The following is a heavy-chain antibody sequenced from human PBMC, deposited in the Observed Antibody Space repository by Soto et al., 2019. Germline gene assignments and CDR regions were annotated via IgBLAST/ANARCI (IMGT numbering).Heavy chain of an antibody. CDR3: ARQTTIIMPRGFVTTYGGPFDP. V-gene: IGHV4-31*03. CDR1: GDSITSGGYY. Sequence: SETLSLTCNVSGDSITSGGYYWSWIHQQPGKGLEWIGYVYHSGSTYYNPSLKSRITMSLDTSKNQFSLKLSSVTVADTAVYYCARQTTIIMPRGFVTTYGGPFDPWGQGTLVTVSS. D-gene: IGHD3-10*01. J-gene: IGHJ5*02. CDR2: VYHSGST.